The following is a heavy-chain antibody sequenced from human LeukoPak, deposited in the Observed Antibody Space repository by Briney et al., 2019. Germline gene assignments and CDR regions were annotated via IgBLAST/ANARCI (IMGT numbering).Heavy chain of an antibody. D-gene: IGHD6-25*01. CDR1: GFTFSTYW. V-gene: IGHV3-7*01. Sequence: HPGGSLRLSCAASGFTFSTYWMTWVRQAPVKGLEWVANIKQDGSEKYYVDSVKGRFTISRDNAKNSLYLQMNSLRAEDTAVYYCARYQGGGWDVWGQGTTVTVSS. CDR3: ARYQGGGWDV. CDR2: IKQDGSEK. J-gene: IGHJ6*02.